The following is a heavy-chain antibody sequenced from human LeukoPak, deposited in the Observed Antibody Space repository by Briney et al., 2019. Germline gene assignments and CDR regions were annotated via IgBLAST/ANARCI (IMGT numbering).Heavy chain of an antibody. V-gene: IGHV3-23*01. D-gene: IGHD6-13*01. CDR2: ISGSGGST. CDR3: ARDSSSWYYFDY. CDR1: GFTFSSYA. Sequence: GGSLRLSCAASGFTFSSYAMSWVRQAPGKGLEWVSAISGSGGSTYYADSVKGRFTISRDNSKNSLYLQMNSLRAEDTAVYYCARDSSSWYYFDYWGQGTLVTVSS. J-gene: IGHJ4*02.